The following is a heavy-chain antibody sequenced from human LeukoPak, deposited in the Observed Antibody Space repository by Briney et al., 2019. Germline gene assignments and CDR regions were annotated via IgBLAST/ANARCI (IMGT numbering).Heavy chain of an antibody. D-gene: IGHD6-19*01. CDR1: GGSFSGYY. CDR3: ARDSGSGWSRGYFDY. Sequence: SETLSLTCAVYGGSFSGYYWSWIRQPPGKGLEWIGEINHSGSTNYNPSLKSRVTISVDTSKNQFSLKLSSVTAADTAVYYCARDSGSGWSRGYFDYWGQGTLITVSS. CDR2: INHSGST. J-gene: IGHJ4*02. V-gene: IGHV4-34*01.